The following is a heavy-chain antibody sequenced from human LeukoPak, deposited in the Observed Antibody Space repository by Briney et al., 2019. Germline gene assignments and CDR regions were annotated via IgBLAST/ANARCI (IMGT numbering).Heavy chain of an antibody. Sequence: PSETLSLTCAVYGGSFSGYYWSWIRQPPGKGLEWIGEINHSGSTNYNPSLKSRVTISVDTSKNQFSLKLSSVTAADTAVYYCASLLGGRPSTIAARPPYYYYYMDVWGKGTTVTVSS. CDR2: INHSGST. V-gene: IGHV4-34*01. J-gene: IGHJ6*03. D-gene: IGHD6-6*01. CDR3: ASLLGGRPSTIAARPPYYYYYMDV. CDR1: GGSFSGYY.